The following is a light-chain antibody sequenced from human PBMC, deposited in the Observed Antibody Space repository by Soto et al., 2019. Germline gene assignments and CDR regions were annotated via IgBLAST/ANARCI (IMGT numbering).Light chain of an antibody. J-gene: IGKJ5*01. CDR3: YQHHNWPPCT. CDR2: GAS. V-gene: IGKV3D-7*01. CDR1: QSVSSSY. Sequence: EIVLTQSPATLSLSPGERATLSCRASQSVSSSYLAWYQQKPGQAPRLLINGASTRATGVPARFSGGGSGTEFSTPTSSLQDQDVAVDYCYQHHNWPPCTFGQGTRLEIK.